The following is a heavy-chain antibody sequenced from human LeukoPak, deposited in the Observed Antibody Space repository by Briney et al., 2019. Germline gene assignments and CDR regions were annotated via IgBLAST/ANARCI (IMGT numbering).Heavy chain of an antibody. CDR3: AREVDSSRIDY. D-gene: IGHD6-13*01. Sequence: GGSLRLSCAASGFTFSSYSMNWVRQAPGKGLEWVSSISSSNSYIYYADSVKGRFTISRDNAKNSLYLQMNSLRAEDTAVYYCAREVDSSRIDYWGQGTLVTVSS. V-gene: IGHV3-21*01. CDR2: ISSSNSYI. CDR1: GFTFSSYS. J-gene: IGHJ4*02.